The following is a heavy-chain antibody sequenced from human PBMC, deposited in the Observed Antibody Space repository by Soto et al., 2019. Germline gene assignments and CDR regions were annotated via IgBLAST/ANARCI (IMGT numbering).Heavy chain of an antibody. D-gene: IGHD5-12*01. CDR2: IYPGDSDT. J-gene: IGHJ4*02. CDR1: GYSFTSYW. Sequence: PGESLKISCKGSGYSFTSYWIGWVRQMPGKGLEWMGIIYPGDSDTRYSPSFQGQVTISADKSISTAYLQWSSLKASDTAMYYCARLAEDGYNYFLGPVDYWGQGTLVTVSS. CDR3: ARLAEDGYNYFLGPVDY. V-gene: IGHV5-51*01.